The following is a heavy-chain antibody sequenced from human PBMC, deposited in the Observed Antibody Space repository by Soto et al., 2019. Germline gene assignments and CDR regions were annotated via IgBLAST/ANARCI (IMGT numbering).Heavy chain of an antibody. CDR2: INHSGST. CDR1: GGSFSGYY. D-gene: IGHD6-19*01. V-gene: IGHV4-34*01. Sequence: PSETLSLTCAVYGGSFSGYYWTWIRQPPGKGLEWIGEINHSGSTNYNPSLKSRVTISVDTSKNHFSLKMSSVTAADTAVYFCVRSPGWYKIDSWGQGILVTVSS. J-gene: IGHJ4*02. CDR3: VRSPGWYKIDS.